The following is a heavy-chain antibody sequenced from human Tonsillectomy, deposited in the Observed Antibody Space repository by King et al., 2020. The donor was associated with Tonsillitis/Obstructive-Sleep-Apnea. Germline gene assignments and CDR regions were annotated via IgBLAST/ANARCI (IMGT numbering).Heavy chain of an antibody. V-gene: IGHV4-34*01. CDR1: GGSFSGYY. Sequence: VQLQQWGAGLLKPSETLSLTCAVYGGSFSGYYWSWIRQPPGKGLGWIGEINHSGSTNYNPSLKSRVTISVDTSKNQFSLRLSSVPAADTAVYYCARGGSDATPQEFDCWGQGTLVTVSS. CDR3: ARGGSDATPQEFDC. CDR2: INHSGST. D-gene: IGHD2-15*01. J-gene: IGHJ4*02.